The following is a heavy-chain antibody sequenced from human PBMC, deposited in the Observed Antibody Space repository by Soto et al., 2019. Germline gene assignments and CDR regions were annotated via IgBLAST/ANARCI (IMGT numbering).Heavy chain of an antibody. Sequence: QVQLQESGPGLVKPSQTLSLTCTVSGGSINSGGYCWSWIRQHPGKGLDWIGCISYGGSTSYNPSLKSRVTISVDTSKNQFSLKLTSVADADTAVYYCSRGILVWGQGALITVAS. CDR2: ISYGGST. J-gene: IGHJ4*02. D-gene: IGHD5-18*01. CDR3: SRGILV. V-gene: IGHV4-31*03. CDR1: GGSINSGGYC.